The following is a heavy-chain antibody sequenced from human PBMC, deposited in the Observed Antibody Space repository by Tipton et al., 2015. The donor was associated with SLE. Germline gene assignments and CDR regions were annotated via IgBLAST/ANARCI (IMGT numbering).Heavy chain of an antibody. CDR3: ARGMVTWRGAILGVDV. V-gene: IGHV4-59*08. J-gene: IGHJ6*02. D-gene: IGHD2-21*02. CDR2: ISDGGGT. Sequence: TLSLTCTVSGVSISNYYWSWIRQPPGKGLEWIGYISDGGGTNYNPSLKSRVTISVDPAKNQFSLKLTSVTAADTAVDYCARGMVTWRGAILGVDVWGQGTAVNVSS. CDR1: GVSISNYY.